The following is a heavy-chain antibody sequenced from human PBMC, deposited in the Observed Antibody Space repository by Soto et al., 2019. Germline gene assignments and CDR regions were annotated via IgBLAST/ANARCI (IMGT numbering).Heavy chain of an antibody. D-gene: IGHD3-22*01. Sequence: ASVKVSCKASGYTFTSYGISWVRQAPGQGLEWMGWISAYNGNTNYAQKLQGRVTMTTDTSTSTAYMELRSLRSDDTAVYYCARGFSTYDSSGYYTSGYWGQGTLVTVSS. CDR3: ARGFSTYDSSGYYTSGY. CDR2: ISAYNGNT. V-gene: IGHV1-18*01. J-gene: IGHJ4*02. CDR1: GYTFTSYG.